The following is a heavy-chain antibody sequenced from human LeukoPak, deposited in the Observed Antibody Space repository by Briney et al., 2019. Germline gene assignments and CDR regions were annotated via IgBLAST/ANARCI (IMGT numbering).Heavy chain of an antibody. D-gene: IGHD3-3*01. CDR2: INPNSGGT. Sequence: ASVKVSCKASGYTFTGYYMHWVRQAPGQGLEWMGWINPNSGGTNYAQKFQGRVTMTRDTSISTAYMELSRLRSDDTAVYYCARGKYDFWSGHDYWGQGTLVTVSS. CDR3: ARGKYDFWSGHDY. J-gene: IGHJ4*02. V-gene: IGHV1-2*02. CDR1: GYTFTGYY.